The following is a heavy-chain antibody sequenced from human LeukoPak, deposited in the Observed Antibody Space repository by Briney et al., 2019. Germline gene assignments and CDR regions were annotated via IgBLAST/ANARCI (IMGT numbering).Heavy chain of an antibody. CDR3: AKVGSFDSSGCYHTA. CDR2: ISYDGSNK. Sequence: GGSLRLSCAASGFTFSSYGMHWVRQAPGKGLEWVAVISYDGSNKYYADSVKGRFTISRDNSKNTLYLQMNSLRAEDTAVYYCAKVGSFDSSGCYHTAWGQGTLVTVSS. D-gene: IGHD3-22*01. J-gene: IGHJ5*02. CDR1: GFTFSSYG. V-gene: IGHV3-30*18.